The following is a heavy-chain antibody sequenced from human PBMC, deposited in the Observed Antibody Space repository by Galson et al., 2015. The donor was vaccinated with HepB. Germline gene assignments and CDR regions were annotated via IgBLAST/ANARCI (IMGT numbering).Heavy chain of an antibody. D-gene: IGHD2-15*01. CDR3: AAGLSGRSYYYYYGMDV. V-gene: IGHV1-58*01. Sequence: SVKVSCKASGFTFTSSAVQWVGQARGQRLEWIGWIVVGSGNTNYAQKFQERVTITRDMSTSTAYMELSSLRSEDTAVYYCAAGLSGRSYYYYYGMDVWGQGTTVTVSS. CDR2: IVVGSGNT. CDR1: GFTFTSSA. J-gene: IGHJ6*02.